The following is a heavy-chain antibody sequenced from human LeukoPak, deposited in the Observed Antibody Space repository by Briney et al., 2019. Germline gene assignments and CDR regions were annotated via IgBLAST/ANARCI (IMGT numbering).Heavy chain of an antibody. CDR1: GGSFSNYV. Sequence: SVKVSCTASGGSFSNYVISCVRQAPGQGLEWMGGILPIFGTTDYAQKFQGRVTITVDQSTNTAYMELSSLRFDDTAVYYCARDRGQFDPWGQGTLVTVSS. CDR3: ARDRGQFDP. D-gene: IGHD3-10*01. V-gene: IGHV1-69*01. J-gene: IGHJ5*02. CDR2: ILPIFGTT.